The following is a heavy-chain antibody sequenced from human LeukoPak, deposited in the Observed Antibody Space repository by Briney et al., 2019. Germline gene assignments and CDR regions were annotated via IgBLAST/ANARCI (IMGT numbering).Heavy chain of an antibody. V-gene: IGHV3-53*01. CDR2: IYSGGST. CDR1: GFTVSSNY. Sequence: PGGSLRLSCAASGFTVSSNYMSWVRQAPGKGLEWVSVIYSGGSTYYADSVMGRFTISRDNAKNSLYLQMNSLRAEDTALYYCATALGVAATFYYYYYMDVWGKGTTVTVSS. D-gene: IGHD2-15*01. J-gene: IGHJ6*03. CDR3: ATALGVAATFYYYYYMDV.